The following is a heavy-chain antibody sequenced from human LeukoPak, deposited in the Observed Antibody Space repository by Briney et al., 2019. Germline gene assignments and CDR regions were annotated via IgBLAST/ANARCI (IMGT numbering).Heavy chain of an antibody. V-gene: IGHV1-18*01. J-gene: IGHJ6*03. CDR2: ISAYNGNT. CDR3: ARDPNDYVWGSYPQRGYYYYMDV. D-gene: IGHD3-16*02. Sequence: ASVKVSCKASGYTFTRYGISWVRQAPGQRLEWMGWISAYNGNTNYAQKLQGRVTMTTDTSRSTAYMQLRSLRTDDTAVYYCARDPNDYVWGSYPQRGYYYYMDVWGKGTTVTVSS. CDR1: GYTFTRYG.